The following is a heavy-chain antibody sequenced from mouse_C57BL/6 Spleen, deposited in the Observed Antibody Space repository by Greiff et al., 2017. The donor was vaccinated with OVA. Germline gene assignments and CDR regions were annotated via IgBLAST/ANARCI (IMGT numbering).Heavy chain of an antibody. D-gene: IGHD1-1*01. J-gene: IGHJ3*01. CDR3: AREGIITTGRGGFAY. Sequence: VQRVESGPELVKPGASVKISCKASGYAFSSSWMNWVKQRPGKGLEWIGRIYPGDGDTNYNGKFKGKATLTADKSSSTAYMQLSSLTSEDSAVYFCAREGIITTGRGGFAYWGQGTLVTVSA. V-gene: IGHV1-82*01. CDR1: GYAFSSSW. CDR2: IYPGDGDT.